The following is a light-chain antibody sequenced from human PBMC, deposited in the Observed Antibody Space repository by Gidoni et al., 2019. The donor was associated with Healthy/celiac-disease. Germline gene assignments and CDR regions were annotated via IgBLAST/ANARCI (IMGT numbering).Light chain of an antibody. Sequence: ELAFTQSPGTLSLSPGERATLPCRSSQSVSSSYLAWYQQKPGQAPRLLIYGASSMATGIPHRFSGSGSGTDFTLTISRLEPEDFAVYYCQKYGSRLTFGGGTKVEIK. V-gene: IGKV3-20*01. CDR2: GAS. CDR1: QSVSSSY. CDR3: QKYGSRLT. J-gene: IGKJ4*01.